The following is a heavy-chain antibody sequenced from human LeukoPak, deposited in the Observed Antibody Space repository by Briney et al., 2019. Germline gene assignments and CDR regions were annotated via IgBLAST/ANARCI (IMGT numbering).Heavy chain of an antibody. CDR3: ARDKGATVSYCDY. CDR1: VYTFSSYG. CDR2: ICAYNVKT. V-gene: IGHV1-18*01. Sequence: AAVRVSCMPPVYTFSSYGISWGRQALRRGLEWVGWICAYNVKTNYAQKLQGRVTITTDTSTRTAYMEQRRLRSDNTALYFCARDKGATVSYCDYWGQGTLVTVSS. J-gene: IGHJ4*02. D-gene: IGHD4-17*01.